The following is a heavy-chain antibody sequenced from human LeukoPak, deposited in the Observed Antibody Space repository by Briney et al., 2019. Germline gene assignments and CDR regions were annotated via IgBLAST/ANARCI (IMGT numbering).Heavy chain of an antibody. J-gene: IGHJ3*02. CDR1: GFTFSSYG. Sequence: GGSLRLSCAASGFTFSSYGMHWVRQAPGKGLGWVAFIRYDGSNKYYADSVKGRFTISRDNSKNTLYLQMNSLRAEDTAVYYCAKSGHCSTTSCYQADAFDIWGQGTMVTVSS. V-gene: IGHV3-30*02. D-gene: IGHD2-2*01. CDR2: IRYDGSNK. CDR3: AKSGHCSTTSCYQADAFDI.